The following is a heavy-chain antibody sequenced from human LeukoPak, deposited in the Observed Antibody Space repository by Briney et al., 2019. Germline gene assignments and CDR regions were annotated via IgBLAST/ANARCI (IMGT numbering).Heavy chain of an antibody. D-gene: IGHD6-13*01. CDR2: INPNSGGT. CDR3: ARGLQQLVFNWFDP. V-gene: IGHV1-2*02. J-gene: IGHJ5*02. Sequence: ASVKVSRKASGYTFTGYYMHWVRQAPGQGLEWMGWINPNSGGTNYAQKFQGRVTMTRDTSISTAYMELSRLRSDDTAVYYCARGLQQLVFNWFDPWGQGTLVTVSS. CDR1: GYTFTGYY.